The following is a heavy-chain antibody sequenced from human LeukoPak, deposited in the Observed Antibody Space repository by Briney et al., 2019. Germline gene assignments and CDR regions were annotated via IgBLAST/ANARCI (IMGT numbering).Heavy chain of an antibody. CDR2: IYYSGST. CDR3: ARDLRPRYYYDSSGYSGNAFDI. Sequence: SETLSLTCTVSGGSISSGSYYWGWIRQPPGKGLEWIGSIYYSGSTYYNPSLKSRVTISVDTSKNQFSLKLSSVTAAGTAVYYCARDLRPRYYYDSSGYSGNAFDIWGQGTIVTVSS. D-gene: IGHD3-22*01. J-gene: IGHJ3*02. CDR1: GGSISSGSYY. V-gene: IGHV4-39*07.